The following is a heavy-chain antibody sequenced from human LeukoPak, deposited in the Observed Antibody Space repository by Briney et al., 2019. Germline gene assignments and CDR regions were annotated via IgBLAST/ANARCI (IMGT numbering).Heavy chain of an antibody. J-gene: IGHJ3*02. CDR3: ARSKVVVAAKRQRMPRDGFEI. CDR1: GGSFSGYY. Sequence: PSETLSLTCAVYGGSFSGYYWSWIRQPPGKGLEWIGEINHSGSTNYNPSLKSRVTISVDTSKNQFSLKLSSVTAADTAVYYCARSKVVVAAKRQRMPRDGFEIWGEGAMGSASS. CDR2: INHSGST. D-gene: IGHD2-15*01. V-gene: IGHV4-34*01.